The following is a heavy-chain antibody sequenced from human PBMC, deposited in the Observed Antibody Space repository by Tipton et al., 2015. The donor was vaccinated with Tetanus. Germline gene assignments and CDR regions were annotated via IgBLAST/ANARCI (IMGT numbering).Heavy chain of an antibody. V-gene: IGHV4-61*02. J-gene: IGHJ4*02. CDR3: ANHPGAKTQFDY. CDR2: VYSTGTT. D-gene: IGHD1-26*01. Sequence: LRLSCAVSGDSLNSGHYWTWIRQAAGKGLEWIGRVYSTGTTDYSPSLKSRVTMSVDTSENELSLRLTSVTAADTAVYYCANHPGAKTQFDYWGQGTLVTVSS. CDR1: GDSLNSGHY.